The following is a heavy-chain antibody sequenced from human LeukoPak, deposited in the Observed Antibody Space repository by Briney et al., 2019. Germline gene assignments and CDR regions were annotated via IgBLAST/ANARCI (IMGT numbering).Heavy chain of an antibody. J-gene: IGHJ4*02. D-gene: IGHD2-15*01. V-gene: IGHV1-24*01. Sequence: EASVKVSCKVSGYTLTELSMHWVRQAPGKGLEWMGGFDPEDGETIYAQKFQGRVTMTEDTSTDTAYMELSSLRSEDTAVYYCATDLPGSGGSCYGTLDYWGQGTLVTVSS. CDR1: GYTLTELS. CDR3: ATDLPGSGGSCYGTLDY. CDR2: FDPEDGET.